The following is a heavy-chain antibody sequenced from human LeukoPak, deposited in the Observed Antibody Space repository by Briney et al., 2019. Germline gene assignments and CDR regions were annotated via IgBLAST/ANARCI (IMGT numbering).Heavy chain of an antibody. V-gene: IGHV1-58*02. J-gene: IGHJ3*02. CDR1: GFTFTSSA. CDR2: IVVGSGNT. Sequence: GTSVKVSCKASGFTFTSSAMQWVRQARGQRLEWIGWIVVGSGNTNYAQKFQERVTITRDMSTSTAYMELSSLRSEDTAVYYCAADPQCEPTVFAFDIWGQGTMVTVSS. D-gene: IGHD4-11*01. CDR3: AADPQCEPTVFAFDI.